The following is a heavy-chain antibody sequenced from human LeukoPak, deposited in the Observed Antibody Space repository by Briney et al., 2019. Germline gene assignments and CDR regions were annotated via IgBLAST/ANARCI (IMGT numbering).Heavy chain of an antibody. Sequence: ASVKVSCKASGYTFTGYYMHWVRQAPGQGLEWMGWINPNSGGTNYAQKFQGRVTMTRDTSISTAYMELSRLRSDDTAVYYCARVSRMVIRPYDAFDIWGQGTMVTVSS. D-gene: IGHD3-22*01. V-gene: IGHV1-2*02. CDR1: GYTFTGYY. CDR2: INPNSGGT. J-gene: IGHJ3*02. CDR3: ARVSRMVIRPYDAFDI.